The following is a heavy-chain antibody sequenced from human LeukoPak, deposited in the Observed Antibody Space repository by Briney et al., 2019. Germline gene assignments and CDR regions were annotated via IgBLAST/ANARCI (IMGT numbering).Heavy chain of an antibody. Sequence: ASVKVSCKASGYTFTSYDINWVRQATGQGLEWMGWMNPNSGNTGYAQKFQGRVTMTRYTSISTAYMELSSLRSEDTAVYYCARVLRMTTVTTRSGLSYWGQGTLVTVSS. J-gene: IGHJ4*02. CDR1: GYTFTSYD. CDR3: ARVLRMTTVTTRSGLSY. CDR2: MNPNSGNT. V-gene: IGHV1-8*01. D-gene: IGHD4-17*01.